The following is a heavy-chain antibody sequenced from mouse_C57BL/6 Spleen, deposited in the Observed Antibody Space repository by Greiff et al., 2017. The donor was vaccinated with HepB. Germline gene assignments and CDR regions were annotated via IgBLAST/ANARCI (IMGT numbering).Heavy chain of an antibody. CDR1: GYTFTSYW. D-gene: IGHD1-1*01. CDR3: ARKDYGSSGFAY. J-gene: IGHJ3*01. Sequence: QVQLQQPGAELVRPGSSVKLSCKASGYTFTSYWMDWVKQRPGQGLEWIGNIYPSDSETHYNQKFKDKATLTVDKSSSTAYMQLSSLTSEDSAVYYCARKDYGSSGFAYWGQGTLVTVSA. V-gene: IGHV1-61*01. CDR2: IYPSDSET.